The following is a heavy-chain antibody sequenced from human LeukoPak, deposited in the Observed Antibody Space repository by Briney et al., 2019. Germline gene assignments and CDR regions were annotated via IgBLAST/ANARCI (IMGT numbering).Heavy chain of an antibody. Sequence: GSLRLSCAASGFTFSAYQTHWLRQAPGKGLEWVSYISGSGETIYYADSVKGRFTMSRDNAKDSLYLQMSSLTADDTAVYYCAREVSTSWFDPWGQGTLVTVSS. CDR1: GFTFSAYQ. V-gene: IGHV3-48*03. J-gene: IGHJ5*02. D-gene: IGHD5/OR15-5a*01. CDR3: AREVSTSWFDP. CDR2: ISGSGETI.